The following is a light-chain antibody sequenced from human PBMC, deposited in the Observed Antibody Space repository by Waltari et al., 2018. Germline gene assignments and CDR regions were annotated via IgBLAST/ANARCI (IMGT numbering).Light chain of an antibody. CDR2: DAS. CDR1: QSVGIL. V-gene: IGKV3-11*01. J-gene: IGKJ4*01. Sequence: EIVLTQSPATLSLSPRERATLSCRASQSVGILLAWYQQKPGQAPRLLVYDASNRATGIPARFSGSGSGTDFTLTIGSLEPEDFAVYYCQQRSNWSPALTFGGGTKVDIK. CDR3: QQRSNWSPALT.